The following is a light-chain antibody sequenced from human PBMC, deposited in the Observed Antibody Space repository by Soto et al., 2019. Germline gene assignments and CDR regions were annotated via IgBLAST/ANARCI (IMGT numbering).Light chain of an antibody. Sequence: QSVLTQPAPVSGSPGQSITISCSGTSSDVGSYSHVAWYQQFPGKTPKLIIYEVTYRPSGVSHRFSASKSGNTASLTISGLQAGDEADYYCISYTGSSTSYVFGTGTKVTVL. CDR1: SSDVGSYSH. CDR2: EVT. V-gene: IGLV2-14*01. J-gene: IGLJ1*01. CDR3: ISYTGSSTSYV.